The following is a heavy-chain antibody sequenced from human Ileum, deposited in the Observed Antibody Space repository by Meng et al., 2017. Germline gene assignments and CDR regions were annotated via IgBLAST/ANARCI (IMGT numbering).Heavy chain of an antibody. CDR3: VKMRGGRATVFDY. J-gene: IGHJ4*02. V-gene: IGHV3-7*01. CDR1: GFTFSRYW. CDR2: IKDDGSEK. D-gene: IGHD3-16*01. Sequence: GGSLRLSCAASGFTFSRYWMSWIRQAPGKGLEWLATIKDDGSEKNYVDSVKGRFTISRDNAKNSLYLQMDSLRAEDTAVYFCVKMRGGRATVFDYWGQGTLVTVSS.